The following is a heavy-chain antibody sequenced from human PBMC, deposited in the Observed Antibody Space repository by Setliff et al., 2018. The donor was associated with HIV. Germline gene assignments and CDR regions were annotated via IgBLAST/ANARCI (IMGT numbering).Heavy chain of an antibody. D-gene: IGHD2-15*01. J-gene: IGHJ3*02. V-gene: IGHV1-3*01. Sequence: ASVKVSCKASGYTFSDYYLHWVRQAPGQRLEWMGWIHAGNGYTKYSQKFQGRVTFTRDTSASAAYMDLSSLRSEDTAVYYCARDDVGYCSGGSCYHLFDTFDIWGQGTVVTVSS. CDR1: GYTFSDYY. CDR3: ARDDVGYCSGGSCYHLFDTFDI. CDR2: IHAGNGYT.